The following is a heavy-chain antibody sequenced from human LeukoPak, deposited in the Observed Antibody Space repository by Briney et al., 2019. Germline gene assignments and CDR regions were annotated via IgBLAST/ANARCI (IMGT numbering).Heavy chain of an antibody. D-gene: IGHD5-12*01. CDR3: AKDPASIVATYFDY. J-gene: IGHJ4*02. Sequence: ETLSLTCAVYGGSFSGYYWSWIRQPPGKGLEWVSAISGSGGSTYYADSVKGRFTISRDNSKNTLYLQMNSLRAEDTAVYYCAKDPASIVATYFDYWGQGTLVTVSS. CDR2: ISGSGGST. V-gene: IGHV3-23*01. CDR1: GGSFSGYY.